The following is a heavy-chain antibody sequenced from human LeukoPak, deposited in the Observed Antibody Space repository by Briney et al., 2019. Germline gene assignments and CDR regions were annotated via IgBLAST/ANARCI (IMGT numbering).Heavy chain of an antibody. CDR3: AKLESPYYYAMDV. Sequence: SQTLSLTCTVSGDSISSYYWSWIRQPPGKGLEWIAYIYNSGRTDYNPALKSRVTISIDTSKNQFSLKLSSVTAADSALYYCAKLESPYYYAMDVWGQGTTVTVSS. V-gene: IGHV4-59*01. J-gene: IGHJ6*02. CDR1: GDSISSYY. D-gene: IGHD3-3*01. CDR2: IYNSGRT.